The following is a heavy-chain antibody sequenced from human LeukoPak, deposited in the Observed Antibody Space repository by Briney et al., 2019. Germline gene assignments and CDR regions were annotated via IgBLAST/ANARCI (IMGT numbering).Heavy chain of an antibody. CDR1: GGSIRSSYYY. CDR3: ARLSGTYYNGYFDC. J-gene: IGHJ4*02. Sequence: SETLSLTCTVSGGSIRSSYYYWGWLRQPPGKGLEWIGSYDSGSTYYNPSLKSRVTISVDTSKNQFSLKLSSVTAADTAVYYCARLSGTYYNGYFDCWGQGTLVTVSS. V-gene: IGHV4-39*01. D-gene: IGHD1-26*01. CDR2: YDSGST.